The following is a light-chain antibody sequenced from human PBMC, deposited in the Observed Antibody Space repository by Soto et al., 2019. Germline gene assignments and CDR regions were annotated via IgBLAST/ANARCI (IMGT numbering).Light chain of an antibody. Sequence: SYELTQPPSVSVSPGQTASITCSGDKLGDKYACWYQQKPGQSPVLVIYPDSKRPSGIPERFSGSNSGNTATLTISGTQAMDEADYYCQAWDSSIYVFGTGTKVTVL. CDR2: PDS. CDR1: KLGDKY. J-gene: IGLJ1*01. V-gene: IGLV3-1*01. CDR3: QAWDSSIYV.